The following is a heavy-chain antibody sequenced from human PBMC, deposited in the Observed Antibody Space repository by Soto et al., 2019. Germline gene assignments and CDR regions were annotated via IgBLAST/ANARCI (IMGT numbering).Heavy chain of an antibody. D-gene: IGHD1-26*01. J-gene: IGHJ4*02. CDR2: MSDDGSNR. Sequence: QVQLVESGGGVVQPGRSLRLSCAASGFTFSTYAMHWVRQAPGKGLEWVTMMSDDGSNRYYADSVKGRFTISRDNSKNTVYLQMNRLRVEDTAVYYCARGGSLGRPGDYLGQGTLVTVSS. CDR1: GFTFSTYA. CDR3: ARGGSLGRPGDY. V-gene: IGHV3-30-3*01.